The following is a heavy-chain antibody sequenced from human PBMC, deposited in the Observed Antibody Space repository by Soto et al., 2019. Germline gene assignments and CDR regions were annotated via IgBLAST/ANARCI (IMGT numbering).Heavy chain of an antibody. D-gene: IGHD2-8*01. Sequence: QVQLQESGPGLVKPSETLSLTCTVSGGSISSYYWSWIRQPPGKGLEWIGYIYYSGSTNYNPSLKSRVTISVDTSKNQFSLKLSSVTAEDTAVYYCARRWGYAIDYWGQGTLVTVSS. CDR3: ARRWGYAIDY. CDR1: GGSISSYY. J-gene: IGHJ4*02. CDR2: IYYSGST. V-gene: IGHV4-59*08.